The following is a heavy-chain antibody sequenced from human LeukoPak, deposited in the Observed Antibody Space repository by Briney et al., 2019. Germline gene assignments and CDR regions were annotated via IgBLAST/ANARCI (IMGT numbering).Heavy chain of an antibody. V-gene: IGHV3-23*01. CDR3: AKVKNYDSSGYYQFSLDAFDI. CDR1: GFTFSSYA. J-gene: IGHJ3*02. Sequence: GGSLRLSCAASGFTFSSYAMSWVRQAPGKGLEWVSAISGSGGSTYYADSVKGLFTISRDNSKNTLYLQMNSLRAEDTAVYYCAKVKNYDSSGYYQFSLDAFDIWGQGTMVTVSS. CDR2: ISGSGGST. D-gene: IGHD3-22*01.